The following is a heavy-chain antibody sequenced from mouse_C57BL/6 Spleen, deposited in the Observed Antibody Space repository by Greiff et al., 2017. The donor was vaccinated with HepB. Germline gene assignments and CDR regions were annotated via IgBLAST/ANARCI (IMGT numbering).Heavy chain of an antibody. CDR2: IYPGSGST. CDR3: ASEGGGYAVDY. D-gene: IGHD2-2*01. J-gene: IGHJ2*01. V-gene: IGHV1-55*01. CDR1: GYTFTSYW. Sequence: QVQLQQSGAELVKPGASVKMSCTASGYTFTSYWITWVKQRPGQGLEWIGDIYPGSGSTNYNEKFKSKATLTVDTSSSTAYMQLSSLTSEDSAVYYCASEGGGYAVDYWGQGTTLTVSS.